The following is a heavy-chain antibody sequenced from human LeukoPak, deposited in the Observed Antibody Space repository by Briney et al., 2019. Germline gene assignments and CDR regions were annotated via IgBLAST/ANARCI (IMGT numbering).Heavy chain of an antibody. J-gene: IGHJ4*02. D-gene: IGHD3-16*01. CDR2: MNPNSGNT. CDR1: GYTFTSYD. V-gene: IGHV1-8*01. CDR3: ATACIEERTYYDYVWGSYPYYFDY. Sequence: ASVKVSCKASGYTFTSYDINWVRQATGQGLEWMGWMNPNSGNTGYAQKFQGRVTMTRNTSISTAYMELSSLRSEDTAVYYCATACIEERTYYDYVWGSYPYYFDYWGQGTLVTVSS.